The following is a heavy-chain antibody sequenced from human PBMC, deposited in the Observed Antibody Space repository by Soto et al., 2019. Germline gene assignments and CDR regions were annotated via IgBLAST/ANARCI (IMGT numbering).Heavy chain of an antibody. Sequence: ASVKVSCKASGYTFTGYYMHWVRQAPGQGLEWMGWSNPNSGGTNYAQKFQGRVTMTRDTSISTAYMELNSLRDDDTAVYYCARDRDAYCSKGVCSGPYFDYWGRGTLVTVSS. V-gene: IGHV1-2*02. CDR1: GYTFTGYY. CDR3: ARDRDAYCSKGVCSGPYFDY. J-gene: IGHJ4*02. D-gene: IGHD2-8*01. CDR2: SNPNSGGT.